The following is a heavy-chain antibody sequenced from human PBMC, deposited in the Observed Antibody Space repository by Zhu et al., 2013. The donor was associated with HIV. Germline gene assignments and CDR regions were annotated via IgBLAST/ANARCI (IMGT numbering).Heavy chain of an antibody. CDR3: ARGLWYCSGGSCYSSLNDY. J-gene: IGHJ4*02. CDR2: IIPIFGTA. Sequence: QVQLVQSGAEVKKPRSSVKVSCKASGGTFSSYAISWVRQAPGQGLEWMGGIIPIFGTANYAQKFQGRVTITADESTSTAYMELSSLRSEDTAVYYCARGLWYCSGGSCYSSLNDYWGQGTLVTVSS. D-gene: IGHD2-15*01. CDR1: GGTFSSYA. V-gene: IGHV1-69*12.